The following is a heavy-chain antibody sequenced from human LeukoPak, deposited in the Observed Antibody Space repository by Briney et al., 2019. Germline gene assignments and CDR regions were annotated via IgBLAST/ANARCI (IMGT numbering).Heavy chain of an antibody. V-gene: IGHV3-33*01. CDR3: ARDPYDGGKGPFDY. CDR1: EFTFSSYG. J-gene: IGHJ4*02. Sequence: GRSLRLSCAASEFTFSSYGMHWVRQAPGKGLEWVAVIWYDGSNKYYADSVKGRFTISRDNSKNTLYLQMNSLRAEDTAVYYCARDPYDGGKGPFDYWGQGTLVTVSS. CDR2: IWYDGSNK. D-gene: IGHD4-23*01.